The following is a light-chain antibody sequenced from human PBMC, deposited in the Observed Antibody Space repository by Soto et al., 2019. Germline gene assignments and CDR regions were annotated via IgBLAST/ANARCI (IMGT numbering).Light chain of an antibody. CDR1: QSISSW. J-gene: IGKJ1*01. Sequence: DIQMTQSPFTLSASVGDRVTITCRASQSISSWLAWYQQKPGKAPKLLIYKASSLESGVPSRFSGSGSGTEFTLTISSLQPNDFATYYCQQGWTLGQGTKVEIK. V-gene: IGKV1-5*03. CDR2: KAS. CDR3: QQGWT.